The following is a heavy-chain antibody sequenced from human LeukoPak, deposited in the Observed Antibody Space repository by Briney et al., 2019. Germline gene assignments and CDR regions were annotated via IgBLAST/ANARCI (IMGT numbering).Heavy chain of an antibody. CDR1: GYSISSSNW. CDR2: IYYSGST. V-gene: IGHV4-28*03. CDR3: AREYGGWFDP. J-gene: IGHJ5*02. D-gene: IGHD4-17*01. Sequence: SETLSLTCAVSGYSISSSNWWGWVRQPPGKGLEWIGYIYYSGSTDYNPSLKSRVTMSVDTSKNQFSLKLSSVTAVDTAVYYCAREYGGWFDPWGQGTLVTVSS.